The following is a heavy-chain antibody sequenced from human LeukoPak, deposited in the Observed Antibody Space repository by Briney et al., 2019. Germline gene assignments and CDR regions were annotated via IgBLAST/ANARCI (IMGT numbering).Heavy chain of an antibody. Sequence: SETLSLTCTVSGVSISSSSYYWGGIRQPPGKGLEWIGSIYYSGCTYYNPSLKNRVTISVDTSKNQFSLKLSSVTAADTAVYYCARQFNRRRPQYFDYWGQGTLVTVSS. V-gene: IGHV4-39*01. D-gene: IGHD2/OR15-2a*01. J-gene: IGHJ4*02. CDR1: GVSISSSSYY. CDR3: ARQFNRRRPQYFDY. CDR2: IYYSGCT.